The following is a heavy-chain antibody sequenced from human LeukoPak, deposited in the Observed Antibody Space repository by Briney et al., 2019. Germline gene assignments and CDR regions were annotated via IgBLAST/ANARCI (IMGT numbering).Heavy chain of an antibody. Sequence: SVKVSCKASGGTFSSYAISWVRQTPGQGLEWMGGIIPIFGTANYAQKFQGRVTIAADESTSTAYMELSSLRSEDTAVYYCARRITIFGPDDYWGQGTLVTVSS. V-gene: IGHV1-69*13. CDR1: GGTFSSYA. CDR3: ARRITIFGPDDY. J-gene: IGHJ4*02. D-gene: IGHD3-3*01. CDR2: IIPIFGTA.